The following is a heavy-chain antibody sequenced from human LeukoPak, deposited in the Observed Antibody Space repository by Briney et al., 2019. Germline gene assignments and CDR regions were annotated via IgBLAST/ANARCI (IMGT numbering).Heavy chain of an antibody. J-gene: IGHJ4*02. Sequence: ASVTVSCKASGYSFTDNYIHWVRQAPGQGLEWMGWISTKSGDTNYAQKFQGRVTMTRDTSIRTAYMEVSRLRSDDTAVYYCANAPPGGPFDYWGQGTLVTVSS. CDR1: GYSFTDNY. D-gene: IGHD1-14*01. CDR3: ANAPPGGPFDY. CDR2: ISTKSGDT. V-gene: IGHV1-2*02.